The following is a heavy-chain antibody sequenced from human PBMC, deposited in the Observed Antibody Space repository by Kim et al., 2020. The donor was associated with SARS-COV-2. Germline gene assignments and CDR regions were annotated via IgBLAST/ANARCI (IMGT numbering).Heavy chain of an antibody. CDR3: AKEDYYGDAFDI. V-gene: IGHV3-33*06. Sequence: YYADSGKGRFTISRDNSKNTLYLQMNSLGAEDTAVYYCAKEDYYGDAFDIWGQGTMVTVSS. D-gene: IGHD3-10*01. J-gene: IGHJ3*02.